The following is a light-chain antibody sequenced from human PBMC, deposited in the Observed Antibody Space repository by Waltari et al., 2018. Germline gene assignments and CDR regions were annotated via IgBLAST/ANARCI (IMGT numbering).Light chain of an antibody. J-gene: IGKJ3*01. Sequence: EIVLTQSPATLSFSPGERATLSCRASQSVMTYLAWYPQRPGQSPRLLINEASNRAPGIPARFSGSGSGTDFTLTISSLEPEDSAVYYCQQGTFGPGTKVDI. CDR3: QQGT. CDR2: EAS. V-gene: IGKV3-11*01. CDR1: QSVMTY.